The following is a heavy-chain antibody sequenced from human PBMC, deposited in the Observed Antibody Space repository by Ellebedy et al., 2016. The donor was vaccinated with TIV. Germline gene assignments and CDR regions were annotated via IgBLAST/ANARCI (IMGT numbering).Heavy chain of an antibody. J-gene: IGHJ5*02. CDR2: LYSDDKA. V-gene: IGHV3-53*01. D-gene: IGHD4-17*01. CDR1: GFTVSTNY. Sequence: PGGSLRLSCAASGFTVSTNYMSWVRQAPGKGLEWVSVLYSDDKAYYADSVKGRFTISRDNSKNMVYLQMNSLRVEDTAVYYCAKSLGNGDYSSVSWGQGILVTVSS. CDR3: AKSLGNGDYSSVS.